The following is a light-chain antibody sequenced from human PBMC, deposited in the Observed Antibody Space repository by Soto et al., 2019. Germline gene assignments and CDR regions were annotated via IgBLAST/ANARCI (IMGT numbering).Light chain of an antibody. J-gene: IGLJ3*02. CDR3: QVWNSKSDHPVV. CDR1: NIESKV. Sequence: SYVLTQPPSVSVAPGQTASVTCGGANIESKVVHWYQQRPGQAPVLVVYDDDDRPSGIPERFSGSNSGNTATLTISRVEAGDEADYFCQVWNSKSDHPVVFGGGTKVTVL. V-gene: IGLV3-21*02. CDR2: DDD.